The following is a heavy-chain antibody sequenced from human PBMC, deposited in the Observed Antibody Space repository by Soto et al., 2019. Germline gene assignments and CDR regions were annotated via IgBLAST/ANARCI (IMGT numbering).Heavy chain of an antibody. CDR1: GFTFSSYA. V-gene: IGHV3-30-3*01. CDR3: ARGGGGYRTPFDY. J-gene: IGHJ4*02. CDR2: ISYDGSKK. Sequence: QVQLVESGGGVVQPGRSLRLSCAASGFTFSSYAMHWVRQAPGKGLEWVAVISYDGSKKYYADSVKGRFTISRDNSKNTLYLQMNSLRAEDTAVYYCARGGGGYRTPFDYWGQGTLVTVSS. D-gene: IGHD3-22*01.